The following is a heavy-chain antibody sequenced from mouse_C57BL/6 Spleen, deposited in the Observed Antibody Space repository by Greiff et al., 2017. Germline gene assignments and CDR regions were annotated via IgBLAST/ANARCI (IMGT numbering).Heavy chain of an antibody. CDR3: ARYDGSSSWFAY. CDR1: GYTFTSYW. J-gene: IGHJ3*01. Sequence: QVQLQQPGAELVRPGSSVKLSCKASGYTFTSYWMDWVKQRPGQGLEWIGNIYPSDSETHYNQKFKDKATLTVDKSSSTAYMQLSSLTSEDSAVYYCARYDGSSSWFAYWGQGTLVTVSA. D-gene: IGHD1-1*01. V-gene: IGHV1-61*01. CDR2: IYPSDSET.